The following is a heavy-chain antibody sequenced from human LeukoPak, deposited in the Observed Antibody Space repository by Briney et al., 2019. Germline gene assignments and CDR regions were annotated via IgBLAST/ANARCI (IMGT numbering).Heavy chain of an antibody. J-gene: IGHJ3*02. Sequence: AASVKVSCKASGYTLTSYDINWVRQATGQGLEWMGWMNPNSGNTGYAQKFQGRVTMTRNTSISTAYMELSSLRSEDTAVYYCGRGDLPNLDAFDIWGQGTMVTVSS. V-gene: IGHV1-8*01. CDR1: GYTLTSYD. CDR3: GRGDLPNLDAFDI. CDR2: MNPNSGNT. D-gene: IGHD2-21*02.